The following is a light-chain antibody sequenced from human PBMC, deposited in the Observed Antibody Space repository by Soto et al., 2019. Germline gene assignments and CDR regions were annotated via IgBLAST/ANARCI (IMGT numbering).Light chain of an antibody. J-gene: IGLJ3*02. V-gene: IGLV1-44*01. CDR2: SND. CDR1: GSGIGGNT. Sequence: QSVLTQPPSATGTPWQTVTVSCSGRGSGIGGNTVSWYQQLPGTAPRLLIHSNDRRPSGVPDRFSGSKSGASASLAISGLQSEDEADYYCATWDDSLDGPVFGGGTKLTVL. CDR3: ATWDDSLDGPV.